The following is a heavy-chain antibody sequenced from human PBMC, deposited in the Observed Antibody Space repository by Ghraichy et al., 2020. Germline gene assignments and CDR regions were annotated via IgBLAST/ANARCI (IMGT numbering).Heavy chain of an antibody. D-gene: IGHD2-15*01. V-gene: IGHV5-51*01. Sequence: GESLNISCKGSGYSFTSYWIGWVRQMPGKGLEWMGIIYPGDSDTRYSPSFQGQVTISADKSISTAYLQWSSLKTPDTAMDYCAGLGYCSGGSCYDRTKDWFDPWGQGTLVTVSS. J-gene: IGHJ5*02. CDR3: AGLGYCSGGSCYDRTKDWFDP. CDR2: IYPGDSDT. CDR1: GYSFTSYW.